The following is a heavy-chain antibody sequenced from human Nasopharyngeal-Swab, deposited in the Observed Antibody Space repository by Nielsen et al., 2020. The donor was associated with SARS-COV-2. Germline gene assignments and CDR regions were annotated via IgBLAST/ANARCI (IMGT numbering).Heavy chain of an antibody. CDR1: GGSISSYY. CDR3: ARQHSSGWPVVDY. D-gene: IGHD6-19*01. CDR2: IYYSGYT. V-gene: IGHV4-59*01. J-gene: IGHJ4*02. Sequence: SETLSLTCTVSGGSISSYYWSWIRQPPGKGLEWIGYIYYSGYTNYNPSLKSRVTISVDTSKNQFSLKLSSVTAADTAVYYCARQHSSGWPVVDYWGQGTLVTVSS.